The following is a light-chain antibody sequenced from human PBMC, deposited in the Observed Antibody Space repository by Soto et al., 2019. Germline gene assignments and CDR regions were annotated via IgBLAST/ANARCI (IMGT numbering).Light chain of an antibody. J-gene: IGLJ1*01. V-gene: IGLV2-11*01. CDR1: SSDVGAYNF. CDR2: DVT. Sequence: QSVLTQPRSVSGSPGQSVTISCTGTSSDVGAYNFVSWYQQHPGKAPKLLIYDVTKRPSGVPDRFSGSKSGNTASLTISGLQAEDESEYYCCSYAVSSSLDVFGDGTKGTVL. CDR3: CSYAVSSSLDV.